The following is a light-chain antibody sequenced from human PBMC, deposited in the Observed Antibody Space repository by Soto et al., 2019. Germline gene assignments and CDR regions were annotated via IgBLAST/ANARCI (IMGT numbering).Light chain of an antibody. J-gene: IGKJ4*01. CDR3: QHYVTWPLT. CDR2: DTS. CDR1: QSISRT. Sequence: EILMTQFPATLSVSPGEGLTLSCRASQSISRTLAWYQQKPGQTPRLLIYDTSIRATGVPARFSGSRSGAEFTLTISSLQSEDFAVYYCQHYVTWPLTFGGGTKVDI. V-gene: IGKV3-15*01.